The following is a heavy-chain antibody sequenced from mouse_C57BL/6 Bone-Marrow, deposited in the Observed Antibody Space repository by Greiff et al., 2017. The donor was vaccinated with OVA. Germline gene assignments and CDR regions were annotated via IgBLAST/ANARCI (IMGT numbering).Heavy chain of an antibody. Sequence: QVQLKESGPELVKPGASVKISCKASGYTFSSSWMNWVKQRPGKGLEWIGRIYPGDGDTNYNGKFKGKATLTADKSSSTAYMQLSSLTSEDSAVYFCARSAHYWGQGTTLTVSS. CDR1: GYTFSSSW. J-gene: IGHJ2*01. V-gene: IGHV1-82*01. CDR2: IYPGDGDT. CDR3: ARSAHY.